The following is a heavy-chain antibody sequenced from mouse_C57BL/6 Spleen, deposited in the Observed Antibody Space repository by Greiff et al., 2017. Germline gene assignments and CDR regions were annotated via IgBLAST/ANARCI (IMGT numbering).Heavy chain of an antibody. J-gene: IGHJ4*01. Sequence: VMLVESGPGLVAPSQSLSITCTVSGFSLTSYGVSWVRQPPGKGLEWLGVIWGDGSTNYHSALISRLSISKDNSKSQVFLKLNSLQTDDTATYYCAKPALTTVVATDYYAMDYWGQGTSVTVSS. CDR2: IWGDGST. V-gene: IGHV2-3*01. CDR1: GFSLTSYG. CDR3: AKPALTTVVATDYYAMDY. D-gene: IGHD1-1*01.